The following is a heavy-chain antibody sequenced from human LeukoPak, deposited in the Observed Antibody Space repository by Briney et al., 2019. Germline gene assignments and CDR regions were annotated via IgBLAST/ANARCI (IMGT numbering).Heavy chain of an antibody. CDR3: ARHFLVVVPGYFGY. CDR1: GGSISSSSYY. CDR2: IYYSGST. D-gene: IGHD2-2*01. J-gene: IGHJ4*02. Sequence: SETLSLTCTVSGGSISSSSYYWGWIRQPPGKGLEWIGSIYYSGSTYYNPSLKSRVTISVDTSKNQFSLKLSSVTAADTAVYYCARHFLVVVPGYFGYWGQGTLVTVSS. V-gene: IGHV4-39*01.